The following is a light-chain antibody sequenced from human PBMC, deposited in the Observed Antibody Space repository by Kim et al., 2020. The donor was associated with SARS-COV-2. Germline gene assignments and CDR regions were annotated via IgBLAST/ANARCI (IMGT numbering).Light chain of an antibody. CDR3: SSYTSSSTYV. V-gene: IGLV2-14*04. Sequence: GHTITITCTGTSGDVGGYNYVSWYQQHPGKAPKLMIYDVSKRPSGVSNRFSGSKSGNTASLTISGLQAEDEADYYCSSYTSSSTYVFGTGTKVTVL. CDR2: DVS. CDR1: SGDVGGYNY. J-gene: IGLJ1*01.